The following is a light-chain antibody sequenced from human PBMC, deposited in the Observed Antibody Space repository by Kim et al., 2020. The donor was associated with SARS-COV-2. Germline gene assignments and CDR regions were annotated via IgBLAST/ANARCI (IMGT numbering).Light chain of an antibody. V-gene: IGLV4-69*01. Sequence: ASVKLTCTLSSAHSSYAIAWHQQQPEKGPRYLMKLNSDGSHSKGDGIPDRFSGSSSGAERYLTISSLQSEDEADYYCQTWGTGIGVFGGGTQLTGL. CDR1: SAHSSYA. CDR2: LNSDGSH. CDR3: QTWGTGIGV. J-gene: IGLJ3*02.